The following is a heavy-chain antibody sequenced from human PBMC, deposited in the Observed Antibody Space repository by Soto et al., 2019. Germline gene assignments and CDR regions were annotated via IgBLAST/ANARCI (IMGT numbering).Heavy chain of an antibody. D-gene: IGHD3-10*01. V-gene: IGHV1-18*01. Sequence: QVQLVQSGAEVKKPGASVKVSCKASGYTFTSYGISWVRQAPGQGLEWMGWISAYNGNTNYAQKLQGRVTMTTDTSTSTAYRELRSLRSDDTAVYYCARGEWFGELSHNWYFDLWGRGTLVTVSS. CDR1: GYTFTSYG. J-gene: IGHJ2*01. CDR3: ARGEWFGELSHNWYFDL. CDR2: ISAYNGNT.